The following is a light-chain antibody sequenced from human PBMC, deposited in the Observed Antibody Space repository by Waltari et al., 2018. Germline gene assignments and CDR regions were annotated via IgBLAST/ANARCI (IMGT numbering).Light chain of an antibody. CDR3: SSYTSSSTVSI. V-gene: IGLV2-14*01. Sequence: QSALTQPASVSGSPGQSITISCTGTSSDVGGYNYVSWYQQHPGKAPKLIIYDVSKRPSGVSNRCSGSKSGNTSSLTISGLQAEDEADYYCSSYTSSSTVSIFGTGTKVTVL. J-gene: IGLJ1*01. CDR1: SSDVGGYNY. CDR2: DVS.